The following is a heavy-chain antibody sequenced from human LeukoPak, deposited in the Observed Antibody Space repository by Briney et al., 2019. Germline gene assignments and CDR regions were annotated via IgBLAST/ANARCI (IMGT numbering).Heavy chain of an antibody. D-gene: IGHD3-22*01. CDR3: ARGSTYYDSSGQVPFDY. CDR1: GFTFSSYG. CDR2: ISYDGSNK. V-gene: IGHV3-30*03. J-gene: IGHJ4*02. Sequence: GGSLRLSCAASGFTFSSYGMHWVRQAPGKGLEWVAVISYDGSNKYYADSVKGRFTISRGNGKNTLYLQMNSLRAEDTAVYYCARGSTYYDSSGQVPFDYWGQGTLVTVSS.